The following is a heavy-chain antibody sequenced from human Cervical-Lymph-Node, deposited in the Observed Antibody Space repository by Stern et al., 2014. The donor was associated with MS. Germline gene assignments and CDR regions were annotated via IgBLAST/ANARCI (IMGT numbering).Heavy chain of an antibody. Sequence: EVQLVQSGAEVKKPGDSLKISCKASRDSFTHYWIGWVRQMPGKGLEWLGIIFPGDSDTKYGTSFEGHVSCAADSSPSTAYLQWSSLKAPDTAIYYCARHHGHSPTPFDSWGQGTRVTVSS. D-gene: IGHD5-24*01. CDR2: IFPGDSDT. J-gene: IGHJ4*02. V-gene: IGHV5-51*01. CDR1: RDSFTHYW. CDR3: ARHHGHSPTPFDS.